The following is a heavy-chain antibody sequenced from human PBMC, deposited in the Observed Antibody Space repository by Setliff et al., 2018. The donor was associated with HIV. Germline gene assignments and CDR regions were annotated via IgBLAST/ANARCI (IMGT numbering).Heavy chain of an antibody. CDR3: ARHHYSNWFDP. CDR2: IYHSGST. Sequence: PSETLSLTCAVSGGSISSGGYSWNWNRQPPGKGLEWIGYIYHSGSTFYNPSLKSRVTISVDRSKNQFSLKLTSVTAADTAVYYCARHHYSNWFDPWGQGTLVTVSS. CDR1: GGSISSGGYS. V-gene: IGHV4-30-2*01. D-gene: IGHD2-15*01. J-gene: IGHJ5*02.